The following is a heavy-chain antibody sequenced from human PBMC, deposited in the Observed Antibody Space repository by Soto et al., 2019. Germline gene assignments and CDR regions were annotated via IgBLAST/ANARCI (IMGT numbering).Heavy chain of an antibody. Sequence: SVKVSCKASGGTFSSYAISWVRQAPGQGLEWMGGIIPIFGTANYAQKFQGRVTITADESTSTAYMELSSLRSEDTAVYYCARDRVITKYNWFDPWGQGTLVTVSS. CDR2: IIPIFGTA. D-gene: IGHD3-22*01. CDR1: GGTFSSYA. CDR3: ARDRVITKYNWFDP. J-gene: IGHJ5*02. V-gene: IGHV1-69*13.